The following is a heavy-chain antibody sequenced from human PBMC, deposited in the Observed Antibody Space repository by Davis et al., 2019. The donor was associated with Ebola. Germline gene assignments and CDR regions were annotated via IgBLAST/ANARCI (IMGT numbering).Heavy chain of an antibody. CDR2: IIPIFGTA. V-gene: IGHV1-69*13. CDR1: GGTFSSYA. Sequence: SVKVSCKASGGTFSSYAISWVRQAPGQGLEWMGGIIPIFGTANYAQKFQDRVTITADESTSTAYMELSSLRSEDTAVYYCARWPVLSRGKFDPWGQGTLVTVSS. D-gene: IGHD2/OR15-2a*01. CDR3: ARWPVLSRGKFDP. J-gene: IGHJ5*02.